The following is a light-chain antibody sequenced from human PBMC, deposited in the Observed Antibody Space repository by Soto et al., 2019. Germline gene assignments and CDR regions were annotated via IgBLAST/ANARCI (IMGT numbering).Light chain of an antibody. CDR1: QDIGTW. V-gene: IGKV1-12*01. Sequence: DIQLTQSPSSVSASVGDRVTITCRASQDIGTWLAWYQQKPGKAPKLLIYVASNLQSGVPSRFSGAGSGTDFNLTITSRQPEDFSTYQCQQADSFPFPFGPGTKVDFK. CDR2: VAS. CDR3: QQADSFPFP. J-gene: IGKJ3*01.